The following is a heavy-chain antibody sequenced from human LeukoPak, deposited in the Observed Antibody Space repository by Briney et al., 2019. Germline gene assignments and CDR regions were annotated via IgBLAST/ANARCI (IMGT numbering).Heavy chain of an antibody. D-gene: IGHD1-26*01. Sequence: GESLKISCQASGYTFSTYYIAWVRQKPGKGLEWMGIIYPGNSDIRYNPSFQGQVTISVDKSINTAYLQWSSLKAPDTATYYCARQPYRGIYTYFDFWGQGTLVTVSS. CDR2: IYPGNSDI. CDR3: ARQPYRGIYTYFDF. V-gene: IGHV5-51*01. CDR1: GYTFSTYY. J-gene: IGHJ4*02.